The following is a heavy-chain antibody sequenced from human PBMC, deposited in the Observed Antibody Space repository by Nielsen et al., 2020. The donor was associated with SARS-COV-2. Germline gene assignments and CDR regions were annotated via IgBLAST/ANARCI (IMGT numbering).Heavy chain of an antibody. J-gene: IGHJ6*02. D-gene: IGHD1-26*01. Sequence: GESLKISCKGSGYSFTNYWIAWVRQMPGKGLEYIGVIYAGDSDTKYSPSFQGQVTMSADKSINTAYLQWNSLKASDTAMYFCARSAVGFTNYFYYRLDVWGQGTTVTVSS. V-gene: IGHV5-51*01. CDR2: IYAGDSDT. CDR3: ARSAVGFTNYFYYRLDV. CDR1: GYSFTNYW.